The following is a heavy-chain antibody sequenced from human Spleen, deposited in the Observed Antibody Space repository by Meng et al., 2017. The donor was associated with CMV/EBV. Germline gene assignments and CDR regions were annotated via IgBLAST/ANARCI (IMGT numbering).Heavy chain of an antibody. CDR2: FMHVLGAP. CDR3: ARGPKIPLGGVNLWPLEH. CDR1: FNNDA. J-gene: IGHJ4*02. Sequence: FNNDAISWVRQAPGQGLEGMGGFMHVLGAPGYDKKYKDRIKIVTDEATTSASMELSGLRFEDTAVYFCARGPKIPLGGVNLWPLEHWGQGSLVTVSS. D-gene: IGHD3-16*01. V-gene: IGHV1-69*05.